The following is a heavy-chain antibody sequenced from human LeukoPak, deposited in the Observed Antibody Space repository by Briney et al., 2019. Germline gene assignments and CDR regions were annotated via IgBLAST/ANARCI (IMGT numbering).Heavy chain of an antibody. V-gene: IGHV4-59*11. J-gene: IGHJ6*02. CDR1: GGSISGHY. D-gene: IGHD1-14*01. Sequence: SETLSLTCTVSGGSISGHYWTWIRQPPGKGLEWIGQIHYSGSADYSPSSKSRVTISVDSSKNQISLKVTSVTTADAAVYYCARFGIDYDMDVWGQGTTVTVS. CDR3: ARFGIDYDMDV. CDR2: IHYSGSA.